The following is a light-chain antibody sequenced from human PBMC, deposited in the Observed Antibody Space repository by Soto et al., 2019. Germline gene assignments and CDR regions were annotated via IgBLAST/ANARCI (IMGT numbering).Light chain of an antibody. CDR1: QSVSSL. CDR2: DAS. Sequence: ELVLTQSPATLSLSPGERATLSCRASQSVSSLFVWYQQKRGQAPRLLIYDASKRATGIPARFSGSGSGTDFILTISSLEPEDFAVYYFQQRLNLPLTFGGGSTVEIK. CDR3: QQRLNLPLT. V-gene: IGKV3-11*01. J-gene: IGKJ4*01.